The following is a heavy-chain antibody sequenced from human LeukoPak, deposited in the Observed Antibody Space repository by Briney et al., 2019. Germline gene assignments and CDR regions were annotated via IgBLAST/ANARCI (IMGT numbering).Heavy chain of an antibody. J-gene: IGHJ4*02. CDR3: AREERGGYSYGYLSFYFDY. CDR2: ISSSSSTI. V-gene: IGHV3-48*02. D-gene: IGHD5-18*01. CDR1: GFTFSSYS. Sequence: GGSLRLSCAASGFTFSSYSMKWVRQAPGRGVEWVSYISSSSSTIYYADSVKGRFTISRDNAKNSLYLQMNSRRDEDTVVYYCAREERGGYSYGYLSFYFDYWGQGTLVTVSS.